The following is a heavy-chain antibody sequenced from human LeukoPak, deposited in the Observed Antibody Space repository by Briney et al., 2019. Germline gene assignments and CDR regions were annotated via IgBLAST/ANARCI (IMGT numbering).Heavy chain of an antibody. D-gene: IGHD2-15*01. V-gene: IGHV3-21*01. J-gene: IGHJ4*02. CDR3: ARQRRYCSGDNCYQRTFDY. CDR2: ISSSSSYI. CDR1: GFTFSSYS. Sequence: GGSLRLSCAASGFTFSSYSMNWVRQAPGKGLEWVSSISSSSSYIYYADSVKGGFTISRDNAKNSLYLQMTSLRAEDTAVYYCARQRRYCSGDNCYQRTFDYWGQGTLVTVSS.